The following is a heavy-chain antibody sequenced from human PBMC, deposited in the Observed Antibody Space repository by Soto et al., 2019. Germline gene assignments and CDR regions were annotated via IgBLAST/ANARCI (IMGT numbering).Heavy chain of an antibody. Sequence: EVHLVESGGGLVKPGGSLRVSCAASGFSFSNSWMNWVRQAPGKGLEWVGRVRSNSDGGTADYAAPVKGRFLISRDDSQNTLHLQMYSLTTEDTAVYYCAPPGYTSGYYLDYWGRGTLVTVSS. CDR1: GFSFSNSW. D-gene: IGHD3-22*01. V-gene: IGHV3-15*07. J-gene: IGHJ4*02. CDR3: APPGYTSGYYLDY. CDR2: VRSNSDGGTA.